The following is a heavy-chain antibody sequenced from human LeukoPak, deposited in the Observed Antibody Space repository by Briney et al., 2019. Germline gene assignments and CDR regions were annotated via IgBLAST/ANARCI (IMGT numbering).Heavy chain of an antibody. Sequence: PSETLSLTCTVSGNSISPYYWSWIRQPPGKGLEWIGYIYVDGSSGYNPSLKSRVTISLDTSKSQFSLTLSSVTATDTAVYYCARQVRSGTYSFYFDRWGQGTLVSVSS. CDR3: ARQVRSGTYSFYFDR. D-gene: IGHD1-26*01. V-gene: IGHV4-59*08. CDR2: IYVDGSS. CDR1: GNSISPYY. J-gene: IGHJ4*02.